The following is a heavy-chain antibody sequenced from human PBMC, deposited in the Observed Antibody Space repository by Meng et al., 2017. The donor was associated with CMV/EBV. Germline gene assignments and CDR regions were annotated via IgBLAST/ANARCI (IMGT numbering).Heavy chain of an antibody. CDR1: GYSFTSYW. D-gene: IGHD5-12*01. CDR2: IYPGDSDT. J-gene: IGHJ5*02. V-gene: IGHV5-51*07. CDR3: ARHGGIYSGYDNNWFDP. Sequence: KVSCKSSGYSFTSYWIGWVHQMPGKGLEWMGIIYPGDSDTRYSPSFQGQVTISADKSISTAYLQWSSLKASDTAMYYCARHGGIYSGYDNNWFDPWGQGTLVTVSS.